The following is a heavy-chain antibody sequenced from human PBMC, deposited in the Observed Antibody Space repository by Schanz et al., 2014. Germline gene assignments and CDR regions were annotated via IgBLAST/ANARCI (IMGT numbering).Heavy chain of an antibody. V-gene: IGHV3-23*01. Sequence: EVQLLESGGGLVEPGGSLRLSCAASGFSFSDYYMSWIRQAPGKGLEWVSVIGVDGTTTYYADSVKGRFTISRDNSKNTLYLQMSSLRAEDTAVYYCAKGRFGELSAFDIWGQGTMVTVSS. CDR3: AKGRFGELSAFDI. D-gene: IGHD3-10*01. CDR2: IGVDGTTT. CDR1: GFSFSDYY. J-gene: IGHJ3*02.